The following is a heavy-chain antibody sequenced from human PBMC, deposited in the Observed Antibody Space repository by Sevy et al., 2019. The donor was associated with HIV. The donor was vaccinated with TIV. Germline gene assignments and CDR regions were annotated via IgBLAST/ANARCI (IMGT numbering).Heavy chain of an antibody. CDR2: ISSSGSTI. D-gene: IGHD6-13*01. CDR3: ARDRPGIAAAGSPFDI. V-gene: IGHV3-48*03. Sequence: GGSLRLSCAASGFTFSSYEMNWVRQAPGKGREWVSYISSSGSTIYYADSVKGRLTISGDNAKNSLYLQMNSLRAEDTAVYYCARDRPGIAAAGSPFDIWGQGTMVTVSS. CDR1: GFTFSSYE. J-gene: IGHJ3*02.